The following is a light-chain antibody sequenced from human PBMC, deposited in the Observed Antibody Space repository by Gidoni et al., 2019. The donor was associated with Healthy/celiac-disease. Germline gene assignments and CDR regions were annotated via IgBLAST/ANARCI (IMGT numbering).Light chain of an antibody. V-gene: IGKV3-20*01. Sequence: EIVLTQSPGTLSLSPGERATLSCRASQSVSSSYLAWYQQKPGQAPRLLIYGASSRATGIPDRFSGSGSGTDFTLTISGLEPVDFAVYYCRQYGSSPWTFSQGTKVEIK. CDR3: RQYGSSPWT. CDR2: GAS. CDR1: QSVSSSY. J-gene: IGKJ1*01.